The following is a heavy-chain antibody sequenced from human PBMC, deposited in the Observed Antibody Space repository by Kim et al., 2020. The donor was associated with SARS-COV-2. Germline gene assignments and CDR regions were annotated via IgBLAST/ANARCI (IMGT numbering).Heavy chain of an antibody. V-gene: IGHV3-23*01. CDR1: GVSFTEND. CDR3: EGGGPSLYS. CDR2: ILRSGGNT. J-gene: IGHJ4*02. D-gene: IGHD3-16*01. Sequence: GGSLRLSCVTSGVSFTENDMSWVRQAPGKGLEWVATILRSGGNTYYADSVKGRFTISRDTSRSILYLQMNSLTADDTALYYCEGGGPSLYSWGPGTQVTVSS.